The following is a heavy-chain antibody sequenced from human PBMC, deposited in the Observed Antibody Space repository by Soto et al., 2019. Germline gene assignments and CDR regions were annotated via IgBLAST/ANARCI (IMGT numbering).Heavy chain of an antibody. Sequence: GSLRLSCAASGFTSSNYAMSWVRQAPGKGLEWVSAISGSGGSTYYADSVKGRFTISRDNSKNTLYLQMNSLRAEDTAVYYCAKSGYCSSTSCPIDAFDIWGQGTMVTV. CDR3: AKSGYCSSTSCPIDAFDI. V-gene: IGHV3-23*01. CDR2: ISGSGGST. J-gene: IGHJ3*02. CDR1: GFTSSNYA. D-gene: IGHD2-2*01.